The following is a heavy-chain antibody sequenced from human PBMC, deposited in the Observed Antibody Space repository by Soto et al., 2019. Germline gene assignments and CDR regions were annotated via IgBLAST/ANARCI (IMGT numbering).Heavy chain of an antibody. J-gene: IGHJ3*02. D-gene: IGHD1-26*01. CDR2: IWYDGSNK. V-gene: IGHV3-33*01. CDR3: ARGTEWEPNEDAFDI. CDR1: GFTFSSYG. Sequence: GGSLRLSCAASGFTFSSYGMHWVRQAPGKGLEWVAVIWYDGSNKYYADSVKGRFTISRDNSKNTLYLQMNSLRAEDTAVYYCARGTEWEPNEDAFDIWGQGTMVSVSS.